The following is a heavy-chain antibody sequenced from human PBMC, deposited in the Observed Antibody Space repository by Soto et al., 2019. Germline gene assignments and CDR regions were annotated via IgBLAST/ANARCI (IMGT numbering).Heavy chain of an antibody. J-gene: IGHJ4*02. Sequence: GPTLVNPTQTLTLTCTFSGFSLSTSGMRVSWIRQPPGRALEWLARIDWDDDKFYSTSLKTRLTISKDTSKNQVVLTMTNMDPVDTATYYCARSKGGPYDFWSAAPDYWGQGTLVTVSS. CDR1: GFSLSTSGMR. CDR2: IDWDDDK. D-gene: IGHD3-3*01. V-gene: IGHV2-70*04. CDR3: ARSKGGPYDFWSAAPDY.